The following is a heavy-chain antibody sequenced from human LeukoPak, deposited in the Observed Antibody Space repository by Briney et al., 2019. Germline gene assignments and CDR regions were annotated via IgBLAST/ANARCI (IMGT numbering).Heavy chain of an antibody. CDR2: LHHSGST. D-gene: IGHD3-22*01. CDR3: ARVGGDHSTGHYSVDY. V-gene: IGHV4-38-2*01. CDR1: GYSTTSTYW. Sequence: SSETLSLTCAVSGYSTTSTYWWGWIRQTPGTGLEWIGSLHHSGSTSYSPSLKSRATISADTPKNQFSLRLSSVTAADTAVYYCARVGGDHSTGHYSVDYWGQGTLVTVSS. J-gene: IGHJ4*02.